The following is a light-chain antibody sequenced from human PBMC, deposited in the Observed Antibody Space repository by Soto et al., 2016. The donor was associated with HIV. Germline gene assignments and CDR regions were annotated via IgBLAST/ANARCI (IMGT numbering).Light chain of an antibody. CDR3: QVWDSTSDHYV. Sequence: SYELTQPPSVSVVPGETARITCEGNNIGTKSVHWYQQRPGQAPVLVIYDDTDRPSGIPERFSGSKSGNTATLTISRVGAGDEADYYCQVWDSTSDHYVFGSGTEVTVL. CDR1: NIGTKS. CDR2: DDT. V-gene: IGLV3-21*04. J-gene: IGLJ1*01.